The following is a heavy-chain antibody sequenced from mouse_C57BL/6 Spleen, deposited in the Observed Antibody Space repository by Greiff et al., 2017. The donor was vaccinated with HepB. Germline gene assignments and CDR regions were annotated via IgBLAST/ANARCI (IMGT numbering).Heavy chain of an antibody. V-gene: IGHV5-12*01. CDR2: ISNGGGST. CDR1: GFTFSDYY. CDR3: ARRDPGAWFAY. Sequence: EVMLVESGGGLVQPGGSLKLSCAASGFTFSDYYMYWVRQTPEKRLEWVAYISNGGGSTYYPDTVKGRFTISRDNAKNTLYLQMSRLKSEDTAMYYCARRDPGAWFAYWGQGTLVTVSA. J-gene: IGHJ3*01.